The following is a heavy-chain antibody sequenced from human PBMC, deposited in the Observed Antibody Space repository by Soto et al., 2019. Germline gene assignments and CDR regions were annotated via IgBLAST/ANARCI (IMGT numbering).Heavy chain of an antibody. CDR2: VTHSGTS. CDR3: ARIHWAQSSLDY. V-gene: IGHV4-30-2*01. Sequence: SETLSLTCAVSGGSIDSGAFSLSWIRQPPGKGLEGIGYVTHSGTSYSIPSLNGRLTLSVDSSQTQFSLKLTSVTAADSAFYYCARIHWAQSSLDYWGRGILVTVSS. J-gene: IGHJ4*02. D-gene: IGHD6-19*01. CDR1: GGSIDSGAFS.